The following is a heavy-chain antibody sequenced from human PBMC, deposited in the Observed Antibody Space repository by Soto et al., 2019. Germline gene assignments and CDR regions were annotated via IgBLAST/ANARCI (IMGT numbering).Heavy chain of an antibody. CDR1: GYTFTSYG. D-gene: IGHD3-10*01. V-gene: IGHV1-18*01. J-gene: IGHJ6*02. CDR3: ARERVTYGSGSYERSRYYYYGMDV. Sequence: QVQLVQSGAEVKKPGASVKVSCKASGYTFTSYGISWVRQAPGQGLEWMGWISAYNGNTNYAQKLQGRVTMTTDTSTSTAYMELRSLRSDDTAVYYCARERVTYGSGSYERSRYYYYGMDVWGQGTTVTVSS. CDR2: ISAYNGNT.